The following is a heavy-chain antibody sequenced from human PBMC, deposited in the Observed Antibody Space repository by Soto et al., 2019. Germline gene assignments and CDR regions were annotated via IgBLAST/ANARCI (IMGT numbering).Heavy chain of an antibody. CDR2: ISWNSGSI. V-gene: IGHV3-9*01. Sequence: GGSLRLSCAASGFTFDDYAMHWVRQAPGKGLEWVSGISWNSGSIGYADSVKGRFTISRDNAKNSLYLQMNSLRAEDTALYYCAKDIEGWSGIMYYFDYWGQGTLVTV. J-gene: IGHJ4*02. CDR1: GFTFDDYA. CDR3: AKDIEGWSGIMYYFDY. D-gene: IGHD3-3*01.